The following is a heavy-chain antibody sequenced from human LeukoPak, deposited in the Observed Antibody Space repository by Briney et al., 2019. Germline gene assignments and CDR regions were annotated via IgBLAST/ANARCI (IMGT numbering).Heavy chain of an antibody. J-gene: IGHJ3*02. D-gene: IGHD5-24*01. CDR1: GGSISSYY. V-gene: IGHV4-59*01. Sequence: PSETLSLTCTVSGGSISSYYWSWIRQPPGKGLEWIGDIYYSGSTNYNPSLQSRVTISVDTSKNQFSLKLSSVTAADTAVYYCARDKGMATIPGAFDIWGQGTMVTVSS. CDR2: IYYSGST. CDR3: ARDKGMATIPGAFDI.